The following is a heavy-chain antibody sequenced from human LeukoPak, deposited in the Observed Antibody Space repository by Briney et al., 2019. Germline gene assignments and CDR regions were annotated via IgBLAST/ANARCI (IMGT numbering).Heavy chain of an antibody. D-gene: IGHD6-6*01. CDR1: GGSIRSSYYY. V-gene: IGHV4-31*03. CDR2: IYYSGST. CDR3: ARVDGSSANYYFDY. Sequence: SETLSLTCTVSGGSIRSSYYYWSWIRQHPGKGLEWIGYIYYSGSTYYNPSLKSRVTISVDTSKNQFSLKPSSVTAADTAVYYCARVDGSSANYYFDYWGQGTLVTVSS. J-gene: IGHJ4*02.